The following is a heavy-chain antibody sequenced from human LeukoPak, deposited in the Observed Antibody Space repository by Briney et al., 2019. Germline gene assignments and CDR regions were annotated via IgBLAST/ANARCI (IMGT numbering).Heavy chain of an antibody. CDR1: GYTFTSYG. J-gene: IGHJ4*02. V-gene: IGHV1-18*01. Sequence: GASVKVSCKASGYTFTSYGISWVRQAPGQGLQWMGWISAYNGNTNYAQKLQGRVTMTTDTSTSTAYMELNSLRSEDTAVYYCATSRSTSCYRMWGQGTLVTVSS. D-gene: IGHD2-2*02. CDR3: ATSRSTSCYRM. CDR2: ISAYNGNT.